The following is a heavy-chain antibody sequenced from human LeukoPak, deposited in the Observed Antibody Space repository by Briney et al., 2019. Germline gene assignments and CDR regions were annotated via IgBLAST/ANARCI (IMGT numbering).Heavy chain of an antibody. CDR1: GFTFSSYA. Sequence: GGSLRLSCAASGFTFSSYAMSWVRQAPGKGLEWVSAISGSGGSTYYADSVKGRFTISRDNSKNTLYLQMSSLRAEDTAVYYCAKDSSGDGYNTYWGQGTLVTVSS. V-gene: IGHV3-23*01. CDR3: AKDSSGDGYNTY. D-gene: IGHD5-24*01. J-gene: IGHJ4*02. CDR2: ISGSGGST.